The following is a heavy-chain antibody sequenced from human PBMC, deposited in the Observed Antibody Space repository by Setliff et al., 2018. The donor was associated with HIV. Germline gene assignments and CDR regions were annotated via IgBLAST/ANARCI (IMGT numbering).Heavy chain of an antibody. V-gene: IGHV1-18*01. J-gene: IGHJ4*02. CDR2: ISVYNDNT. CDR3: ARVDGYNNYDSGGLDY. Sequence: WASVKVSCKASGYTFSTYGISWVRQAPGQGLEWMGWISVYNDNTNYAQKFLGRVTMTTDTSTNTAYMELRSLRSDDTAVYHCARVDGYNNYDSGGLDYWGQGTLVTVSS. CDR1: GYTFSTYG. D-gene: IGHD3-16*01.